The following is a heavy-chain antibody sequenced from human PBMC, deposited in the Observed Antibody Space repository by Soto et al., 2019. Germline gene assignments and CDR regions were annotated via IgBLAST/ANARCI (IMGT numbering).Heavy chain of an antibody. J-gene: IGHJ3*02. CDR2: INHSGST. CDR1: GGSFSGYY. CDR3: ARGLSMTIITHGFDI. V-gene: IGHV4-34*01. Sequence: SETLSLTCAVYGGSFSGYYWSWIRQPPGKALEWIGEINHSGSTNYNPSLKSRVTISVDTSKNQFSQKLSSVPCADTAVYYCARGLSMTIITHGFDIWGQGTMVHVPS. D-gene: IGHD3-10*01.